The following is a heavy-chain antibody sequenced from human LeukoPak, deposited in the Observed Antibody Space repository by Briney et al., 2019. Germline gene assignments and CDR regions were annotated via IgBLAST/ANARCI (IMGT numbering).Heavy chain of an antibody. CDR2: IIPIFGTA. J-gene: IGHJ6*03. V-gene: IGHV1-69*13. CDR1: GGTFSSYA. Sequence: SVKVSCKASGGTFSSYAISWVRQAPGQGLEWMGGIIPIFGTANYAQKFQGRVTITADESTSTAYMELSSLRSEDTAAYYCARRQILGVTARPCDYYYYRDVGGKGTTVT. CDR3: ARRQILGVTARPCDYYYYRDV. D-gene: IGHD2-21*02.